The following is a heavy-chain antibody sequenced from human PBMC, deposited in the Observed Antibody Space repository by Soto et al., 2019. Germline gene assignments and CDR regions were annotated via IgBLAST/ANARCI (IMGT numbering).Heavy chain of an antibody. CDR3: ARPSSSWYTSMDV. V-gene: IGHV5-51*01. J-gene: IGHJ6*02. CDR1: GYSFTSYW. D-gene: IGHD6-13*01. CDR2: IYPGDSDA. Sequence: GETLKISCKVSGYSFTSYWIGWVRQMPGKGLEWMGIIYPGDSDARYSPSFQGQVTISADKSISTAYLQWSSLKASDTAMYYCARPSSSWYTSMDVWGQGTTVTVSS.